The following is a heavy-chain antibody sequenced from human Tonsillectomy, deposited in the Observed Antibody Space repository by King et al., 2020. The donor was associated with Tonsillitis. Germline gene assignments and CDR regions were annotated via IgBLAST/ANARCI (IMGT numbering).Heavy chain of an antibody. CDR2: ISNDGSST. V-gene: IGHV3-74*01. D-gene: IGHD3-10*01. CDR1: GFTFSRHW. CDR3: ARDPRGSGSPY. J-gene: IGHJ4*02. Sequence: VQLVESGGGLVQPGGSLRLSCAASGFTFSRHWMHWVRQPPGKGLVWVSRISNDGSSTNYADSVKGRFTISRDNAKNTLFLQLNSLIVEDSAVYFGARDPRGSGSPYWGQGILVTVSP.